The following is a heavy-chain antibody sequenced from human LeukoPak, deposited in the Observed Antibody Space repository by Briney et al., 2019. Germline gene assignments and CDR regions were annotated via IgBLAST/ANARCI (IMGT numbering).Heavy chain of an antibody. J-gene: IGHJ6*03. D-gene: IGHD3-9*01. CDR3: AREAGYFNYYYVDV. Sequence: ASVKVSCKASGYTFTGYYMHWVRQAPGQGLEWMGWINPNSGGTNYAQKFQGRVTMTRNTSISTAYMELSSLRSEDTAVYYCAREAGYFNYYYVDVWGKGTTVTISS. CDR1: GYTFTGYY. CDR2: INPNSGGT. V-gene: IGHV1-2*02.